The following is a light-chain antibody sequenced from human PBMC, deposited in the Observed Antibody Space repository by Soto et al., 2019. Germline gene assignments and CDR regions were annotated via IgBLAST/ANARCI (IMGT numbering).Light chain of an antibody. CDR2: EGT. Sequence: QSVLTQPASVSGSPGQSITISCTGTSSDVGSYNLVSWYQQHPGKAPKLIIYEGTKRPSGVSNRFSGSKSGDTASLTISGLQAEDEADYYCCSYAGRTTVVVFGGGTKLTVL. CDR1: SSDVGSYNL. J-gene: IGLJ2*01. V-gene: IGLV2-23*01. CDR3: CSYAGRTTVVV.